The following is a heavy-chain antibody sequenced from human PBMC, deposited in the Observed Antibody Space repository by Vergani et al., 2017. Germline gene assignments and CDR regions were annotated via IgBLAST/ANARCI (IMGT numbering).Heavy chain of an antibody. D-gene: IGHD1-14*01. Sequence: VESGGGVVQPGGSLRLSCTASGFIFGGYGMNWVRHSPGKGLEWVAFISYDEKEKSYGDSVKGRFTISRDNYKKTLVLQMNSLTPEDTGVYYCASWSYNLVGTDYWGQGTLVSISS. CDR1: GFIFGGYG. CDR2: ISYDEKEK. CDR3: ASWSYNLVGTDY. J-gene: IGHJ4*02. V-gene: IGHV3-30*02.